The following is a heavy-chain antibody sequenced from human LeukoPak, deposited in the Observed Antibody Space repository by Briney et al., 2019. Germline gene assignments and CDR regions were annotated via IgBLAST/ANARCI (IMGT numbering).Heavy chain of an antibody. J-gene: IGHJ4*02. CDR3: ARDGEKYYDILTGGFDY. V-gene: IGHV3-33*01. Sequence: GGSLRLSCAASGFTFSSYGMRWVRQAPGKGLEWAAVIWYDGSNKYYADSVKGRFTISRDNSKNTLYLQMNSLRAEDTAVYYCARDGEKYYDILTGGFDYWGQGTLVTVSS. D-gene: IGHD3-9*01. CDR2: IWYDGSNK. CDR1: GFTFSSYG.